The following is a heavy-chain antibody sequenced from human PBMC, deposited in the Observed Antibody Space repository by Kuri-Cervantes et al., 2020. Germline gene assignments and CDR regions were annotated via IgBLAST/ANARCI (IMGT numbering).Heavy chain of an antibody. J-gene: IGHJ4*02. CDR3: ARAKTYYDILSSYDY. V-gene: IGHV3-23*01. Sequence: GESLKISCAASGFTLSSYAMSWVRQAPGKGLEWVSAISGSGGSTYYADSVKGRFTISRDNSKNTLYLQMNSLRAEDTAFYYCARAKTYYDILSSYDYWGQGTLVTVSS. CDR1: GFTLSSYA. D-gene: IGHD3-9*01. CDR2: ISGSGGST.